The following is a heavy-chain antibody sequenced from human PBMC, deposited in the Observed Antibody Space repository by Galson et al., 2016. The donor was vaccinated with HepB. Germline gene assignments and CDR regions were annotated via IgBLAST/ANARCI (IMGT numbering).Heavy chain of an antibody. D-gene: IGHD3-9*01. CDR3: AREWLRGYFDWFRKGAFDI. CDR1: GFTFSNYW. Sequence: SLRLSCAASGFTFSNYWMSWVRQAPGKGLEWVANIKKDGSEKYYADSVKGRFTISRDNAKNSLYLQMNSLRAEDTAVYYCAREWLRGYFDWFRKGAFDIWGQGTMVTVSS. CDR2: IKKDGSEK. V-gene: IGHV3-7*03. J-gene: IGHJ3*02.